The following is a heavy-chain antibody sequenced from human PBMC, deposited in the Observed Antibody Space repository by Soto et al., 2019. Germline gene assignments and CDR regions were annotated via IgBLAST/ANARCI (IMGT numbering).Heavy chain of an antibody. CDR3: AREAPLDRGTSSSSWYGGYYFDY. CDR1: GGTFSSYA. J-gene: IGHJ4*02. Sequence: QVQLVQSGAEVKKPGSSVKVSCKASGGTFSSYAISWVRQAPGQGLEWMGGIIPIFGTANYAQKFQGRVTITADKSTSTAYMELSSLRSEDTAVYYCAREAPLDRGTSSSSWYGGYYFDYWGQGTLVTVSS. V-gene: IGHV1-69*06. CDR2: IIPIFGTA. D-gene: IGHD6-13*01.